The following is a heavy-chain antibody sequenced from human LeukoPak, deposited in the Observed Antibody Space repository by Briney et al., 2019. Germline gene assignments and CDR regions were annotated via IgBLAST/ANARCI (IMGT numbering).Heavy chain of an antibody. CDR3: ANADPVTRGFDY. J-gene: IGHJ4*02. CDR1: GFTFSNYS. V-gene: IGHV3-23*01. D-gene: IGHD4-11*01. Sequence: GAALRLSCGASGFTFSNYSMSWVRQAPGKGVGGVSTISGGGGNTYYADSVKGRFTISRDNSKNTLYLQMNSLRAEDTAVYYCANADPVTRGFDYWGQGSLVTVSS. CDR2: ISGGGGNT.